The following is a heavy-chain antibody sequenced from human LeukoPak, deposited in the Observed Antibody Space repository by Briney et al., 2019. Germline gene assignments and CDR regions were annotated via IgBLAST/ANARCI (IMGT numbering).Heavy chain of an antibody. J-gene: IGHJ4*02. V-gene: IGHV4-39*07. CDR3: ARVGTNGWDY. Sequence: SETLSLTCTVSGVSISSSNSYWGWIRQPPGKGLEWIGSIYYSGSTYYNPSLKSRVTISVDTSKNQFSLKLSSVTAADTAVYYCARVGTNGWDYWGQGTLVTVSS. D-gene: IGHD2-8*01. CDR2: IYYSGST. CDR1: GVSISSSNSY.